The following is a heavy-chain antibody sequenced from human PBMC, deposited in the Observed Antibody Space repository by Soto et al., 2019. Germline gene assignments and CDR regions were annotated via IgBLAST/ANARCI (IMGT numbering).Heavy chain of an antibody. D-gene: IGHD3-16*01. CDR3: AKDRRAGGNSAFYFDF. CDR1: GFSVSSHY. CDR2: IYSGGRT. V-gene: IGHV3-53*01. J-gene: IGHJ4*02. Sequence: GGSLRLSCAAYGFSVSSHYMNWVRQAPGKGLEWVSIIYSGGRTYYADYVRGRFTISRDNSKNTLYLQMNSLRAEDTAVYYCAKDRRAGGNSAFYFDFWGQGAQVTVSS.